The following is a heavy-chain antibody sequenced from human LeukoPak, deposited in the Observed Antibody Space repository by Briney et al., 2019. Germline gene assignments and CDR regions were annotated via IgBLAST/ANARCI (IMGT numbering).Heavy chain of an antibody. V-gene: IGHV4-59*02. CDR1: GASVSSYY. Sequence: PSETLSLTCTVSGASVSSYYWSWIRQPPGKELEWIGYIYYSGSTNYNPSLKSRITISVDTSKNQFSLRLSSVTAADTAVYFCAMGFWYEEYFQHWGQGSLVIVSS. CDR2: IYYSGST. J-gene: IGHJ1*01. CDR3: AMGFWYEEYFQH. D-gene: IGHD6-13*01.